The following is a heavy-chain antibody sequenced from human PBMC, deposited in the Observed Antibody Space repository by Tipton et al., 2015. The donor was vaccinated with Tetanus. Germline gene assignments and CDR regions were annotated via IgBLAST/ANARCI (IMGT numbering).Heavy chain of an antibody. Sequence: LRLSCTVSGGSINDYYWGWIRQPHGMGLGWIGHISHSGSASYNPSLKSRVTISLDTSKNQFSLTLRSVTAADTAVYYCARSYGDTFLFRLDYWGQGALVTVSS. V-gene: IGHV4-59*01. CDR3: ARSYGDTFLFRLDY. D-gene: IGHD4-17*01. CDR2: ISHSGSA. J-gene: IGHJ4*02. CDR1: GGSINDYY.